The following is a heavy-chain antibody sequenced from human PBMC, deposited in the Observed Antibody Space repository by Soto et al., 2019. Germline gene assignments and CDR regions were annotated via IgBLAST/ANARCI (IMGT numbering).Heavy chain of an antibody. D-gene: IGHD2-2*01. CDR3: ARVAVVVPAAMSTWFDP. CDR1: GGTFSSYA. CDR2: IIPIFGTA. Sequence: SVKVSCKASGGTFSSYAISWVRQAPGQGLEWMGGIIPIFGTANYAQKFQGRVTITADESTSTAYMELSSLRSEDTAVYYCARVAVVVPAAMSTWFDPWGQGTLVTVSS. V-gene: IGHV1-69*13. J-gene: IGHJ5*02.